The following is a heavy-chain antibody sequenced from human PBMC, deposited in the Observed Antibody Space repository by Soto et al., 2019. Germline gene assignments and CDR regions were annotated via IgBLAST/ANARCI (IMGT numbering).Heavy chain of an antibody. CDR1: GGTFSSYA. V-gene: IGHV1-69*12. Sequence: QVQLVQSGAEVKKPGSSVKVSCKASGGTFSSYAISWVRQAPGQGLEWMGGIIPIFGTANYAQKFQGRVTMTADESTSTAYRELSSLRSEDTAVYYCARDRLMITFGGVGDGRWFAFDIWGQGTMVTVSS. D-gene: IGHD3-16*01. CDR2: IIPIFGTA. J-gene: IGHJ3*02. CDR3: ARDRLMITFGGVGDGRWFAFDI.